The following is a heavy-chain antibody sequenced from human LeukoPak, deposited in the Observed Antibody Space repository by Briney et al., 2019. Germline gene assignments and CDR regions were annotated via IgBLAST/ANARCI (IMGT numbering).Heavy chain of an antibody. CDR3: ARIGVGSSSWYLVNYYYYMNV. J-gene: IGHJ6*03. CDR1: GGSISSYY. Sequence: SETLSLTCTVSGGSISSYYWSWIRQPPGKGLEWIGYIYYSGSTNYNPSLKSRVTISVDTSKNQFSLKLSSVTAADTAVYYCARIGVGSSSWYLVNYYYYMNVWGKGTTVTVSS. CDR2: IYYSGST. D-gene: IGHD6-13*01. V-gene: IGHV4-59*01.